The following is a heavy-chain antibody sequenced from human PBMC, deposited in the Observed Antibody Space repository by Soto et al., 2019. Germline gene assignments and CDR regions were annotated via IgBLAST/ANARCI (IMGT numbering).Heavy chain of an antibody. J-gene: IGHJ4*02. V-gene: IGHV5-10-1*01. CDR3: ARRGSYYDSSGHDY. D-gene: IGHD3-22*01. CDR1: GYSFTSYW. CDR2: IDPSDSYT. Sequence: ESLQLSCKGSGYSFTSYWISWVRQMPGKGLEWMGRIDPSDSYTNYSPSFQGHVTISADKSISTAYLQWSSLKASDTAMYYCARRGSYYDSSGHDYWGQGTLVTVSS.